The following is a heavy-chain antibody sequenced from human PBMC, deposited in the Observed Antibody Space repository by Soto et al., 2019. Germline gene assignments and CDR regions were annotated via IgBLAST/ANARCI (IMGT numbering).Heavy chain of an antibody. D-gene: IGHD3-10*01. CDR3: AHRPGFSMAFDY. CDR2: IYWDDDT. CDR1: GFSLSTYGVG. Sequence: SGPTLVNPTQTLTLTCTFSGFSLSTYGVGVGWIRQPPGKALEWLALIYWDDDTRFSPSLNSRLAITKDTSKRQVVLTTTHMDPVDTATYYCAHRPGFSMAFDYWGPGSLVTVSS. V-gene: IGHV2-5*02. J-gene: IGHJ4*02.